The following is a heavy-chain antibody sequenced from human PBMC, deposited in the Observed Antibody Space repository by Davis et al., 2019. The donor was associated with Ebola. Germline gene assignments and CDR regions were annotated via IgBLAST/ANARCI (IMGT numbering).Heavy chain of an antibody. V-gene: IGHV3-13*01. Sequence: GESLKISCAASGFTFSSYDMHWVRQATGKGLEWVSAIGTAGDTYSGSVKGRFTISRENAKNSLYLRMNSLRAGDTAVYYCARARFGEWDFDYWGQGTLVTVSS. CDR1: GFTFSSYD. CDR3: ARARFGEWDFDY. CDR2: IGTAGDT. D-gene: IGHD3-10*01. J-gene: IGHJ4*02.